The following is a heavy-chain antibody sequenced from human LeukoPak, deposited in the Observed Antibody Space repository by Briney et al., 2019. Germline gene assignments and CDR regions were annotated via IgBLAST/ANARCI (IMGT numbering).Heavy chain of an antibody. V-gene: IGHV4-59*01. CDR2: IYYSGST. CDR3: ARDSSIAARGWFDP. D-gene: IGHD6-6*01. J-gene: IGHJ5*02. Sequence: SETLSLTCTVAGLSISSYYWSWIRQPPGKGLEWIGYIYYSGSTNYNPSLKSRVTISIDTSKNQFSLKLSSVAAADTAVYYCARDSSIAARGWFDPWGQGTLVTVSS. CDR1: GLSISSYY.